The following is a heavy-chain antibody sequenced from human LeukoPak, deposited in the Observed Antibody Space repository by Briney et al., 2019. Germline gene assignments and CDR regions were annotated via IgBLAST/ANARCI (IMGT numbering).Heavy chain of an antibody. D-gene: IGHD6-19*01. V-gene: IGHV6-1*01. CDR1: GDSVSSNSAA. Sequence: SQTLSLTCAISGDSVSSNSAAWNWIRQSPSRGLEWLGRTYYRSKWFNNYAASVRSRITINADTSKNQFSLHLNSVTPEDTAVYYCARGSYNSGLSWGQGTLVTVSS. CDR3: ARGSYNSGLS. CDR2: TYYRSKWFN. J-gene: IGHJ4*02.